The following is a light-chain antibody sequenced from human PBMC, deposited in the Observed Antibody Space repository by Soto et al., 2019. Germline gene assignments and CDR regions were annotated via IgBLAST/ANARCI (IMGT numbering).Light chain of an antibody. CDR1: NIESKS. CDR2: DDG. CDR3: QVWDSSSDHYV. J-gene: IGLJ1*01. Sequence: SYELTQPPSVSGAPGQTARMTCGGANIESKSVHWYQQKPGQAPVLVVFDDGDRPSRIPERFSGSNSGNTATLTISRVEAGDEADYYCQVWDSSSDHYVFGTGTQLTVL. V-gene: IGLV3-21*02.